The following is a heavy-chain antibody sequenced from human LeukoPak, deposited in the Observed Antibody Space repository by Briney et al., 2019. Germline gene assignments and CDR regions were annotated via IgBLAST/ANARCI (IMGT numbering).Heavy chain of an antibody. CDR2: IYYSGST. CDR1: GVSVSSGSYY. CDR3: ARGTDKGYCSSTNCLNWFDP. J-gene: IGHJ5*02. Sequence: SETLSLTCTVSGVSVSSGSYYWSWIRQPPGKGLEWIGYIYYSGSTNYNPSLKSRVTISVDTFKNQFSLKLSSVTAADTAVYYCARGTDKGYCSSTNCLNWFDPWGQGTLVTVSS. D-gene: IGHD2-2*01. V-gene: IGHV4-61*01.